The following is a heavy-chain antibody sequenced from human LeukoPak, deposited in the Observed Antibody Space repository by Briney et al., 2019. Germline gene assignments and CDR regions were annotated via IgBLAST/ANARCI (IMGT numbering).Heavy chain of an antibody. CDR3: ASTPTVYYYYMDV. V-gene: IGHV4-38-2*01. D-gene: IGHD1-14*01. CDR1: GYSISSGYY. J-gene: IGHJ6*03. Sequence: SETLSLTCAVSGYSISSGYYWGWIRQPPGKGLEWIGSIYHSGNTYYNPSLKSRVTISVDTSKSQFSLKLSSVTAADTAMYYCASTPTVYYYYMDVWGKGTTVTVSS. CDR2: IYHSGNT.